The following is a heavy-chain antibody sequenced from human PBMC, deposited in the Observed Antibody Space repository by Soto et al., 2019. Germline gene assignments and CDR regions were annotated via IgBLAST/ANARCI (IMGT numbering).Heavy chain of an antibody. Sequence: SETLSLTCAVSGGSISNGGYSWSWIRQPPGKGLEWIGYIYHSGSTYYNPSLKSRVTISVDRSKNQFSLKLSSVTAADTAVYYCARARVWFGELQYGMDVWGQGTTVTVSS. V-gene: IGHV4-30-2*01. D-gene: IGHD3-10*01. CDR2: IYHSGST. CDR1: GGSISNGGYS. J-gene: IGHJ6*02. CDR3: ARARVWFGELQYGMDV.